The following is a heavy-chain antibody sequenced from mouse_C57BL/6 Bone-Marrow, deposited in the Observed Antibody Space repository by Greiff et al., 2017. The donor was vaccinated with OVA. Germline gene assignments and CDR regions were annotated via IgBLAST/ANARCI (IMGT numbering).Heavy chain of an antibody. D-gene: IGHD2-2*01. V-gene: IGHV1-55*01. Sequence: VQLQQPGAELVKPGASVKMSCKASGYTFTSYWITWVKQRPGQGLEWFGDIFPGSGSTNYIEKFKSKVTLTVDTFSSTAYMQLSSLTSEYSAVYYCARSGWLRYAMDYWGQGTSVTVSS. CDR2: IFPGSGST. CDR3: ARSGWLRYAMDY. J-gene: IGHJ4*01. CDR1: GYTFTSYW.